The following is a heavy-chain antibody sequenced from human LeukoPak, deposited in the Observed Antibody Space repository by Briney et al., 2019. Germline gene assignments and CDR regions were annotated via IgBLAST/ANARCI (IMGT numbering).Heavy chain of an antibody. V-gene: IGHV3-48*02. Sequence: GGSLRLSCAASGFTFSTYNMNWVRQAPGKGLEWVSYITTSSRTIYYADSVKGRFTISRDNAESSLYLQMNSLRDDDTAVYYCAGTSVARDHYAFDLWGQGTMVTVSS. CDR1: GFTFSTYN. CDR3: AGTSVARDHYAFDL. CDR2: ITTSSRTI. D-gene: IGHD6-19*01. J-gene: IGHJ3*01.